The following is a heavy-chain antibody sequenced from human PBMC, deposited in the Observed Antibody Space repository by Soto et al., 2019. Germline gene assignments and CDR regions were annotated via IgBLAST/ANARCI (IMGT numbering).Heavy chain of an antibody. J-gene: IGHJ4*02. CDR3: ARVHDSSYDFDY. Sequence: SETLSLTCTVSGASTSSGGYYWSWLRQHPGKGLEWLAYIYYGGGTYYNPSLKSRVIISVDTSKNQFSLKLSSVTAADTAVYYCARVHDSSYDFDYWGQGALVTVSS. CDR2: IYYGGGT. CDR1: GASTSSGGYY. V-gene: IGHV4-31*03. D-gene: IGHD5-18*01.